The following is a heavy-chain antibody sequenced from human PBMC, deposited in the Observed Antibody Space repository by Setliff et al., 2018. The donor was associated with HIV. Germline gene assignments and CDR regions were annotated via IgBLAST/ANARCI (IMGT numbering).Heavy chain of an antibody. CDR3: ARQLSNSLEC. CDR1: GYTFTDYF. D-gene: IGHD1-1*01. J-gene: IGHJ4*02. V-gene: IGHV1-2*02. Sequence: GASVKVSCKASGYTFTDYFIHWVRQAPGQGLEWMGWISPHNGDRNIPQRFKGRVTMTRDTSINTAYMELSGLRSDDTAVYFCARQLSNSLECWGQGTPVTVS. CDR2: ISPHNGDR.